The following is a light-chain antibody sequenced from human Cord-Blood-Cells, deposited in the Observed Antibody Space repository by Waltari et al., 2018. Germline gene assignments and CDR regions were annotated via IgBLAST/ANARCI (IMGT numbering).Light chain of an antibody. Sequence: DIVMTQSPLSLPVNPGEPASISCRSSRSLLHSNGYNYLDWYLQKPGQSPHLLIYLGSNRASGVPDRFSGSGSGTDFTLKISRVEAEDVGVYYCMQALQTPYTFGQGTKLEIK. CDR2: LGS. V-gene: IGKV2-28*01. J-gene: IGKJ2*01. CDR3: MQALQTPYT. CDR1: RSLLHSNGYNY.